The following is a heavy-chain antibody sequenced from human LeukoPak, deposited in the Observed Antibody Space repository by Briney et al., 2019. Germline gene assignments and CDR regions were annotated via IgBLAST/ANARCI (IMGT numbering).Heavy chain of an antibody. J-gene: IGHJ6*04. CDR3: ARDRGFGQADV. D-gene: IGHD3-10*01. Sequence: GGSLRLSCAASGFTFSGYWMSWLRQAPGKGLEWVANIKQDGGEKYYVDSVKGRFTISRDNAKNSLYLQMNRLRAEDTAVYYCARDRGFGQADVWGKGTTVTVSS. V-gene: IGHV3-7*01. CDR1: GFTFSGYW. CDR2: IKQDGGEK.